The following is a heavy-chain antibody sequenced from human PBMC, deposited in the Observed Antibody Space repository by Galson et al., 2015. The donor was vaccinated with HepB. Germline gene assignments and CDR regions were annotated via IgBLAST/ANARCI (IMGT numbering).Heavy chain of an antibody. CDR3: AKGGFDPYCGGDCSYYYMDV. V-gene: IGHV3-23*01. CDR2: ISGSGGST. J-gene: IGHJ6*03. Sequence: SLRLSCAASGFTFSSYAMSWVRQAPGKGLEWVSAISGSGGSTYYADSVKGRFTISRDNSKNTLYLQMNSLRAEDTAVYYCAKGGFDPYCGGDCSYYYMDVWGKGTTVTVSS. D-gene: IGHD2-21*01. CDR1: GFTFSSYA.